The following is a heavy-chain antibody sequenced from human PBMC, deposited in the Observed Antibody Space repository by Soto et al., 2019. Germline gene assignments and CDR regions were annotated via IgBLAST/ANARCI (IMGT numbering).Heavy chain of an antibody. CDR1: GFTFSDYA. J-gene: IGHJ4*02. CDR3: AKDRAVSTSCSDY. Sequence: GGSLRLSCAASGFTFSDYAMSWVRQAPGKGLEWVSGITASAGNTYYADSVKGRFTISRDNSKSTLYLQMNSLRAEDTAVYYCAKDRAVSTSCSDYWGQGTLVTVSS. V-gene: IGHV3-23*01. D-gene: IGHD2-2*01. CDR2: ITASAGNT.